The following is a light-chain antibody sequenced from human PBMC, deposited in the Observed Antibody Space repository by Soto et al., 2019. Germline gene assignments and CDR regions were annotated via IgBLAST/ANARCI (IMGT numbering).Light chain of an antibody. CDR2: ATS. V-gene: IGKV1-6*01. CDR1: QDIRTE. CDR3: LQDYNYPRT. J-gene: IGKJ1*01. Sequence: AIQMTQSPSSLSASVGDRVTITCRASQDIRTELGWYQQKPGKAPNLLIYATSSLQSGVPSRYSGSGSGTDFTLTISSRQPEDFATYYCLQDYNYPRTFGQGTKVEIK.